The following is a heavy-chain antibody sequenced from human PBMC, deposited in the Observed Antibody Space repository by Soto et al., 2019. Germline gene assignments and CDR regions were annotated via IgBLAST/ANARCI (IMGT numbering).Heavy chain of an antibody. V-gene: IGHV1-8*01. CDR1: GYTFITYE. D-gene: IGHD6-13*01. Sequence: QVQLVQSGVEVKKPGASVTVSCKTSGYTFITYEITWVRQAPGQGLEWMGWMNPRSGNTGYAQKFQGRVAMTRNTSVNTAYLELSDLTSEDTAVYYCARGDSFTSSWYWFDSWGQGTLVTVSS. J-gene: IGHJ5*01. CDR2: MNPRSGNT. CDR3: ARGDSFTSSWYWFDS.